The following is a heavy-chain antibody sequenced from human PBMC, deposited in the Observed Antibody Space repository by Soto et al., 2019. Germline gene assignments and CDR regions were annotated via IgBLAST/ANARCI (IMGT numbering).Heavy chain of an antibody. CDR3: ARAGQSGNSDRFDP. Sequence: KPSETLSLTCTVSGGSISSYYWSWIRQPAGKGLEWIGRIYSSGSTNYNPSLTSRVTMSVDTSKNHFSLILSSVTAADTAVYYCARAGQSGNSDRFDPWGQGTLVTAPQ. CDR1: GGSISSYY. CDR2: IYSSGST. D-gene: IGHD4-4*01. V-gene: IGHV4-4*07. J-gene: IGHJ5*02.